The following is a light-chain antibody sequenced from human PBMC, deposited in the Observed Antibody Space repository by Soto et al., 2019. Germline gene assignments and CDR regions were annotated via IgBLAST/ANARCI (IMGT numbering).Light chain of an antibody. CDR3: QQYGSYPLT. CDR1: QSTDSW. CDR2: QAS. Sequence: DIQMTQSPSTLSASVGDRVTITCRASQSTDSWLAWYQQKPGKAPKVLIYQASSLESGVPSRFSGSGSGTEFTLTLISLQPDDFATYYCQQYGSYPLTFGGGTKVEIK. J-gene: IGKJ4*01. V-gene: IGKV1-5*03.